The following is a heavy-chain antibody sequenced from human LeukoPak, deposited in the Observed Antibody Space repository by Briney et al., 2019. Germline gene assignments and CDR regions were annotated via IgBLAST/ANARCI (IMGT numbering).Heavy chain of an antibody. CDR3: AKDRLPLSSAYYYVPFDY. D-gene: IGHD3-22*01. Sequence: GASLRLSCAASGFTFSSYAVNWVRQAPGKGLEWVSGISASGGYTYYADSVKGRFTISRDNSKNTLYLQMNSLRVEDTAVYYCAKDRLPLSSAYYYVPFDYWGQGTLVTVSS. V-gene: IGHV3-23*01. J-gene: IGHJ4*02. CDR2: ISASGGYT. CDR1: GFTFSSYA.